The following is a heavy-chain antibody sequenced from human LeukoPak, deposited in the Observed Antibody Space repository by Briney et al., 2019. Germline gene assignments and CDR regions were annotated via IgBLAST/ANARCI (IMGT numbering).Heavy chain of an antibody. CDR3: AREIAVAASDDY. V-gene: IGHV1-8*01. CDR1: GYTFTSYD. D-gene: IGHD6-19*01. J-gene: IGHJ4*02. CDR2: MNPNSGNT. Sequence: ASVKVSCKASGYTFTSYDINWVRQATGQGLEWMRWMNPNSGNTGYAQKFQGRVTMTRSTSIGTAYMELSSLRSEDTVVYYCAREIAVAASDDYWGQGTLVTVSS.